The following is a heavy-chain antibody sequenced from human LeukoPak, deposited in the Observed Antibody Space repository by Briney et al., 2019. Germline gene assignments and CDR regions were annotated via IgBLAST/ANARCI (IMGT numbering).Heavy chain of an antibody. J-gene: IGHJ3*02. Sequence: SVKVSCKASGGTFSSYGISWVRQAPGQGLEWMGGIIPIIGTANYAQKFQGRVTITADKSTNTAYMELSSLRSEDTAVYYCARGASYGITMVRGVIITNAFDIWGQGTMVTVSS. D-gene: IGHD3-10*01. CDR3: ARGASYGITMVRGVIITNAFDI. CDR2: IIPIIGTA. CDR1: GGTFSSYG. V-gene: IGHV1-69*06.